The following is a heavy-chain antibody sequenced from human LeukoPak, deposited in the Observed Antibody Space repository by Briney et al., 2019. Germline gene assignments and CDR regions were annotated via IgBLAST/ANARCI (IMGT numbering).Heavy chain of an antibody. CDR2: TFFNSQWGN. J-gene: IGHJ5*02. CDR1: GDSVSSHSAS. D-gene: IGHD3-9*01. V-gene: IGHV6-1*01. CDR3: ARRRYNSYTGYFDL. Sequence: SQTLSLTCAISGDSVSSHSASWNWFRQSPSRGLEWLGRTFFNSQWGNDYAVSVRGRINIFPDTSKNQISLHLNSVTPEDTAVYYYARRRYNSYTGYFDLWGQGTLVTVSS.